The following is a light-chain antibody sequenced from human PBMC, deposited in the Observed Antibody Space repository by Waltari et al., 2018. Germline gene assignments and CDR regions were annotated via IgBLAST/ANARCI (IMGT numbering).Light chain of an antibody. CDR3: CSFAGGFTWV. Sequence: QSALTQPRSMSRSPGQAVTLSCSRTSSDVGGHNYVTWYQQHPGKAPKLVIYDVNNRPSGVPERFSGSKSGNTASLTISGLESEDEADYYCCSFAGGFTWVFGEGTRLTVL. V-gene: IGLV2-11*01. CDR2: DVN. CDR1: SSDVGGHNY. J-gene: IGLJ3*02.